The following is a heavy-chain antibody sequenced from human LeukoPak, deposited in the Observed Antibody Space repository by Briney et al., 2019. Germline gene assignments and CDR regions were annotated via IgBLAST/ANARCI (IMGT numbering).Heavy chain of an antibody. Sequence: GGSLRLSCAASGFTFSSYSMNWVRQAPGKGLEWVSSISSSSSYIYYADSVKGRFTISRDNAKNSLYLQMNSLGADDTAVYYCAREVVIFPDYYYYGMDVWGQGTTVTVSS. V-gene: IGHV3-21*04. D-gene: IGHD3-9*01. CDR1: GFTFSSYS. J-gene: IGHJ6*02. CDR2: ISSSSSYI. CDR3: AREVVIFPDYYYYGMDV.